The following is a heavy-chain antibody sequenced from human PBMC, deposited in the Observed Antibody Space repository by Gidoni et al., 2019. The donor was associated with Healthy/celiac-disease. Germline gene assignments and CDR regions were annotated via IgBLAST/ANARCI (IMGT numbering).Heavy chain of an antibody. CDR1: GYTLTALS. D-gene: IGHD1-26*01. V-gene: IGHV1-24*01. CDR2: FDPEDGET. Sequence: QVQLVQSGAEVKKPAASVTVSCKVSGYTLTALSMHWVRQAPGKGLEWMGGFDPEDGETIYAQKFQGRVTMTEDTSTDTAYMELSSLRSEDTAVYYCATRLKWELLLGYYFDYWGQGTLVTVSS. J-gene: IGHJ4*02. CDR3: ATRLKWELLLGYYFDY.